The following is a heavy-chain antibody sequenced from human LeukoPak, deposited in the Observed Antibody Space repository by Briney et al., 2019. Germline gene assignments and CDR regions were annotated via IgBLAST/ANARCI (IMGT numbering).Heavy chain of an antibody. Sequence: GASLQISCKGSGSSFTSYWIGWVRQLPGKGLEWMGIIYPGDSDTRYSPSFQGQVTISADKSISTAYLQWSSLKASDPAMYYCARLGATGPLSGSGSYYKKYYYYYGMDVWGQGTTVTVSS. CDR1: GSSFTSYW. CDR3: ARLGATGPLSGSGSYYKKYYYYYGMDV. J-gene: IGHJ6*02. CDR2: IYPGDSDT. D-gene: IGHD3-10*01. V-gene: IGHV5-51*01.